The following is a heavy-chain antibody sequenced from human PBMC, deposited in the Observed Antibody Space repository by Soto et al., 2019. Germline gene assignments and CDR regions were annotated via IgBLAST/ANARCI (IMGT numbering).Heavy chain of an antibody. CDR1: GFTFGDYC. J-gene: IGHJ4*02. CDR3: ARAEVDY. V-gene: IGHV3-74*03. Sequence: PGGSLRLSCAAAGFTFGDYCMHLVRQAPGKGPEWVSRMTSDGRTVQYADSVKGRFTVSRDNAKNTLYLQMNSLRAEDTAVYYCARAEVDYWGPGTLVTVSS. CDR2: MTSDGRTV.